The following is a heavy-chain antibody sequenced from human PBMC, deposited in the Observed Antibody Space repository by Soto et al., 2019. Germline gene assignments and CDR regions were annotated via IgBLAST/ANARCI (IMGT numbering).Heavy chain of an antibody. D-gene: IGHD3-10*01. CDR2: MYHTGST. Sequence: QLHLHESGPGLVKSSETLSLSCSVSGDSITRSGFYWAWIRRPPGKELEWIGSMYHTGSTYYKPSLESRLTMSVDTSKSQFSLRLTSMTAADAGVYFCARVRGGDTHVFDFWGQGARVTVSS. CDR3: ARVRGGDTHVFDF. CDR1: GDSITRSGFY. J-gene: IGHJ4*02. V-gene: IGHV4-39*01.